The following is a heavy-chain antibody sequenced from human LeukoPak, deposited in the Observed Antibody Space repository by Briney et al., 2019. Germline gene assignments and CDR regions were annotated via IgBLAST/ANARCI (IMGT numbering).Heavy chain of an antibody. D-gene: IGHD4-17*01. CDR3: ARDDYGDYEAFDI. CDR2: INHSGST. CDR1: GCTFSGYY. Sequence: SETLSLTCAVYGCTFSGYYWSWIRQPPGKGLEWIGEINHSGSTNYNPSLKSRVTISVDTSKNQFSLKLSSVTAADTAVYYCARDDYGDYEAFDIWGQGTMVTVSS. V-gene: IGHV4-34*01. J-gene: IGHJ3*02.